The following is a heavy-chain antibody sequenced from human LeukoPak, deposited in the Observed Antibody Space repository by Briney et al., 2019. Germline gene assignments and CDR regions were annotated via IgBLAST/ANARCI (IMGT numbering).Heavy chain of an antibody. CDR2: ISGSGGST. CDR3: ANEGDGYNPSDY. V-gene: IGHV3-23*01. Sequence: PGGSLRLSCAASGFTFNNYAMSWVRQAPGKGLEWVSAISGSGGSTYYADSVKGRFTISRDNSKNTLYLQMNSLRAEDTAVYYCANEGDGYNPSDYWGQGTLVTVSS. J-gene: IGHJ4*02. CDR1: GFTFNNYA. D-gene: IGHD5-24*01.